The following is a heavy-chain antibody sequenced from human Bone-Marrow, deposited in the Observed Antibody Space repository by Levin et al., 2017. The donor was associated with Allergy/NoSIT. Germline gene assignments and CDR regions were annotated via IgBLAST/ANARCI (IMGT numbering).Heavy chain of an antibody. CDR2: IWYDGSNK. V-gene: IGHV3-33*01. Sequence: GGSLRLSCAASGFTFSSYGMHWVRQAPGKGLEWVAVIWYDGSNKYYADSVKGRFTISRDNSKNTLYLQMNSLRAEDTAVYYCARSGRRGGLAMATYYYYYGMDVWGQGTTVTVSS. CDR1: GFTFSSYG. CDR3: ARSGRRGGLAMATYYYYYGMDV. D-gene: IGHD5-18*01. J-gene: IGHJ6*02.